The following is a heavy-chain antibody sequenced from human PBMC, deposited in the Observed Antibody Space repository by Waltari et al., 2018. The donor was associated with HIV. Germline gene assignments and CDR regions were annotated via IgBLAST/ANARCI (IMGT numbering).Heavy chain of an antibody. CDR2: ISSSSSYI. V-gene: IGHV3-21*01. CDR1: GFTLSSYS. D-gene: IGHD3-22*01. CDR3: ARVDYYHSTKSRYFDS. Sequence: EVQLVESGGGLVKPGGSLRLSCAASGFTLSSYSMIWVRQAPGKRIGGVSSISSSSSYIDYADSVKGRFTISRDNAKNSLYLQMNSLRAEDTAVYYCARVDYYHSTKSRYFDSWGQGTLVTVSS. J-gene: IGHJ4*02.